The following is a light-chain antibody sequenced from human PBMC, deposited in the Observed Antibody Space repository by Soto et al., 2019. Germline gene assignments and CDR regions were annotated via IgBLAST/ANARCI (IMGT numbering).Light chain of an antibody. CDR2: GAS. Sequence: EIVLTQAPGTLSLSPGERATLSCRASQSVSSSYLAWYQQKPGQAPRLLIYGASSRATGIPDRFSGSGSGTAFTLTLSRLEPEDFAVYYCQQYGSSPYTFGQGTKLEIK. J-gene: IGKJ2*01. CDR1: QSVSSSY. CDR3: QQYGSSPYT. V-gene: IGKV3-20*01.